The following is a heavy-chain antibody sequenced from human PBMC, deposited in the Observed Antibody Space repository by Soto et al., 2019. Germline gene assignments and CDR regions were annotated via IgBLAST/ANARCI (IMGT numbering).Heavy chain of an antibody. CDR3: ARVFYYDILTGKSYIVDV. CDR1: GFTFSNYA. D-gene: IGHD3-9*01. CDR2: ISGSGGST. V-gene: IGHV3-23*01. J-gene: IGHJ6*02. Sequence: VQLLEYGGDLVQPGGSLRLSCEASGFTFSNYAMSWVRQAPGKGLEWVSVISGSGGSTNYADSAKGRFTISRDNSMDTLYLRMNSLRAEDTAEYYCARVFYYDILTGKSYIVDVWGQGTTVIVSS.